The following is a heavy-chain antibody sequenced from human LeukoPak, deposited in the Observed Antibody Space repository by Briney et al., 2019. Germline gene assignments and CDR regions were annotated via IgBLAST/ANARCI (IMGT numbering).Heavy chain of an antibody. Sequence: SETLSLTCTVSGGSISSDYWSWIRQPPGKGLEWIGYIYYSGNTKYSPSLKSRVTISVDTSKRQFSLKLSSVTAADTAVYYCASGDYDSSGYYYSGYFQHWGQGTLVTVSS. J-gene: IGHJ1*01. CDR2: IYYSGNT. D-gene: IGHD3-22*01. V-gene: IGHV4-59*08. CDR3: ASGDYDSSGYYYSGYFQH. CDR1: GGSISSDY.